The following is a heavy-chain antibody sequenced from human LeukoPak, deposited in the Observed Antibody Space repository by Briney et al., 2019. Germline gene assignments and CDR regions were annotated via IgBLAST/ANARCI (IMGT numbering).Heavy chain of an antibody. D-gene: IGHD2-2*01. CDR2: ISYDGSNK. V-gene: IGHV3-30*03. J-gene: IGHJ4*02. Sequence: GGSLRLSCAASGFTFSSYGMHWVRQAPGKGLEWVAVISYDGSNKYYADSVKGRFTISRDNSKNTLYLQMNSLRAEDTAVYYCARGYIVVVPALDYWGQGTLVTVSS. CDR1: GFTFSSYG. CDR3: ARGYIVVVPALDY.